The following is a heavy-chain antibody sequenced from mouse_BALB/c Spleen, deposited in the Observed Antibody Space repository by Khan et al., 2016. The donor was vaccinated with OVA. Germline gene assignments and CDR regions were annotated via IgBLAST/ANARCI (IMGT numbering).Heavy chain of an antibody. D-gene: IGHD2-1*01. V-gene: IGHV2-9*02. CDR2: IWTGGST. J-gene: IGHJ1*01. Sequence: QVQLQQSGPGLVAPSQSLSITCTVSGFSLTSYGVHWVRQPPGKGLEWLGVIWTGGSTNYNSALMSRLSISKENSKSQVVLKMNSLQTEDTARYYCDRYYGNYGWYFDVWGAGTTVTVSS. CDR3: DRYYGNYGWYFDV. CDR1: GFSLTSYG.